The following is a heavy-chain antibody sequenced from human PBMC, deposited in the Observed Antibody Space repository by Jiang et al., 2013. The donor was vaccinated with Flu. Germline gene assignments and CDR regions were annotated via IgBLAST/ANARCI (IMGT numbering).Heavy chain of an antibody. D-gene: IGHD3-3*01. CDR3: GGGDFWSGYPRYYYYGMDV. J-gene: IGHJ6*04. CDR2: IYHSGST. Sequence: LLKPSETLSLTCAVSGYSISSGYYWGWIRQPPGKGLEWIGSIYHSGSTYYNPSLKSRVTISVDTSKNQFSLKLSSVTAADTAVYYCGGGDFWSGYPRYYYYGMDVWGKGTTVTVSS. CDR1: GYSISSGYY. V-gene: IGHV4-38-2*01.